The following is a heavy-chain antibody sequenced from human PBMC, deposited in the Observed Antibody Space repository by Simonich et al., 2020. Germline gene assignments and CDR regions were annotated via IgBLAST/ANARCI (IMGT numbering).Heavy chain of an antibody. D-gene: IGHD6-6*01. CDR2: ISSSGRTI. Sequence: EVQLVESGGGLVQPGGSLRLFCAASGFTFSSYEMNWVRQAPGKGLEWDTYISSSGRTIHYAHTVKGRDPNTKDNAKDSQYLQMNSLRAEDTAVYYCARDFRLQLVEIGTYYYYGMDVWGQGTTVTVSS. CDR1: GFTFSSYE. CDR3: ARDFRLQLVEIGTYYYYGMDV. V-gene: IGHV3-48*03. J-gene: IGHJ6*02.